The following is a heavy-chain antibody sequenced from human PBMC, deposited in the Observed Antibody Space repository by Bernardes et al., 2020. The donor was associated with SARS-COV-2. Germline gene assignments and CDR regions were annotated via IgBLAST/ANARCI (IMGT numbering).Heavy chain of an antibody. D-gene: IGHD3-16*01. CDR3: VRFTDGLDV. J-gene: IGHJ6*02. V-gene: IGHV3-13*01. Sequence: GRSLRLSCAASGFTFSNYDMQWVRQIKGKRLEWVSAIGIAGDTYYSDSVKGRFTISRENAKSSLYLQMNNLRAGDTAVYYCVRFTDGLDVWGQGTTVTVSS. CDR2: IGIAGDT. CDR1: GFTFSNYD.